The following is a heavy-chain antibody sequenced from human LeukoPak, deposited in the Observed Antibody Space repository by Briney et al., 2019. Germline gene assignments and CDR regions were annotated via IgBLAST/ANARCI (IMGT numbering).Heavy chain of an antibody. CDR3: ARAPLYSSGWTNYFDY. CDR1: GGTFSSYA. V-gene: IGHV1-69*06. J-gene: IGHJ4*02. Sequence: SVKGSCKASGGTFSSYAISWVRQAPGQGLEWIGGIIPIFGTANYAQKFQGRVTITADKSTSTAYMELSSLRSEDTAVYYCARAPLYSSGWTNYFDYWGQGTLVTVSS. D-gene: IGHD6-19*01. CDR2: IIPIFGTA.